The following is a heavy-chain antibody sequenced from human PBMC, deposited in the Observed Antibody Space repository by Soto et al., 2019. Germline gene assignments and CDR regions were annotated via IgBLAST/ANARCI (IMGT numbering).Heavy chain of an antibody. Sequence: SVKVSCKASRVAFSKFIVTWVRQAPGLGLEWVGGIIPIFGTANYAQKFQGRVTITADESTSTSYMEVNNLRSEDTAMYYCAKVRYSSPMGYYYGMDVWGQGTTVTVSS. CDR3: AKVRYSSPMGYYYGMDV. D-gene: IGHD6-19*01. CDR1: RVAFSKFI. CDR2: IIPIFGTA. V-gene: IGHV1-69*13. J-gene: IGHJ6*02.